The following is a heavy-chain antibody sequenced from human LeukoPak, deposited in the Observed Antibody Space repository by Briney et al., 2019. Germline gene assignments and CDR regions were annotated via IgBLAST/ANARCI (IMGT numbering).Heavy chain of an antibody. J-gene: IGHJ5*01. CDR2: INPNRGDT. CDR3: ARDFGGTIGMLWGVIMKGNNWFDS. V-gene: IGHV1-2*02. D-gene: IGHD3-10*01. Sequence: ASVKVTCKAPGDSFTGYYIHWVRQAPGQGLEWMGWINPNRGDTNYAQKFQGRVTMTRDTSISTAYMDLSRLTSDDTALYYCARDFGGTIGMLWGVIMKGNNWFDSWGQGTLVTVSS. CDR1: GDSFTGYY.